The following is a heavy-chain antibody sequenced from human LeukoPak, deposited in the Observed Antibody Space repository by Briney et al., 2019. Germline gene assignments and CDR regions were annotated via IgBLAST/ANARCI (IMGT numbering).Heavy chain of an antibody. J-gene: IGHJ5*02. Sequence: ASVTVSCKTSGYTFTKYLIHWVRQAPGQGLEWVGTINPDGDATNYAPRLQGRLTLTQDTSTSTVYMELRGLTPDDTAVYYCARPLFCAFDNCGYWLDPWGPGTLVTVSS. D-gene: IGHD1-20*01. CDR3: ARPLFCAFDNCGYWLDP. CDR1: GYTFTKYL. CDR2: INPDGDAT. V-gene: IGHV1-46*01.